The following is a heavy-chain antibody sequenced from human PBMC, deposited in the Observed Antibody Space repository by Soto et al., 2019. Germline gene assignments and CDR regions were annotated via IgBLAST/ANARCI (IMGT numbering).Heavy chain of an antibody. V-gene: IGHV3-64D*06. CDR3: VKGTTAVLWFGESQH. CDR1: GFTFSSYA. J-gene: IGHJ1*01. D-gene: IGHD3-10*01. CDR2: ISSNGGST. Sequence: PGRSLRLSCSASGFTFSSYARHWVRQAPGKGLEYVSAISSNGGSTYYADSVKGRFTISRDNSKNTLYLQMSSLRAEDTAVYYCVKGTTAVLWFGESQHWGQGTLVTVSS.